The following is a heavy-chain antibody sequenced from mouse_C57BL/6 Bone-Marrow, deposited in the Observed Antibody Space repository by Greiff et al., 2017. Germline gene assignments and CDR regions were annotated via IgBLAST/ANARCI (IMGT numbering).Heavy chain of an antibody. V-gene: IGHV1-55*01. CDR2: IYPGSGST. CDR3: AREEPYYGSGMDY. J-gene: IGHJ4*01. CDR1: GYTFTSYW. D-gene: IGHD1-1*01. Sequence: VQLQQPGAELVKPGASVKMSCKASGYTFTSYWITWVKQRPGQGLEWIGDIYPGSGSTNYNEKFKSKATLTVVTSSSTAYMQLSSLTSEDSAVYYCAREEPYYGSGMDYWGQGTSVTVSS.